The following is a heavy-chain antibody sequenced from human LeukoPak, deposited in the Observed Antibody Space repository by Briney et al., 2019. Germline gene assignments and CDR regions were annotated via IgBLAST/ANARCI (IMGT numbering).Heavy chain of an antibody. CDR3: AVSSTSYYGIDV. V-gene: IGHV3-66*01. Sequence: GGSLRLSCAASGFTVSSNYMSWVRQAPGKGLEWVSVIYSGGSTYYADSVKGRFTVSRDNSKNTLYLQMNSLRAEDTAVYYCAVSSTSYYGIDVWGQGTTVTVSS. J-gene: IGHJ6*02. CDR2: IYSGGST. D-gene: IGHD5/OR15-5a*01. CDR1: GFTVSSNY.